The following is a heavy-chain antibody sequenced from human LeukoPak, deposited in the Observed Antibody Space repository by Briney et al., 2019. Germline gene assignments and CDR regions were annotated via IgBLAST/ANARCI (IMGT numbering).Heavy chain of an antibody. V-gene: IGHV3-43*02. CDR1: GFTFDDYA. D-gene: IGHD2-2*01. J-gene: IGHJ6*02. CDR2: ISGDGGST. CDR3: AKVIGGYCSSTSCYAYSYYYYGMDV. Sequence: PGGSLRLSWAASGFTFDDYAMHWVRQAPGKGLEWVSLISGDGGSTYYADSVKGRFTISRDNSKNSLYLQMNSLRTEDTALYYCAKVIGGYCSSTSCYAYSYYYYGMDVWGQGTTVTVSS.